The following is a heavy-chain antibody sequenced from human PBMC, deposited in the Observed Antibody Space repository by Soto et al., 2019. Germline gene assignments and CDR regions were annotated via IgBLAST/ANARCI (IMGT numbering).Heavy chain of an antibody. CDR3: TRAPDGNNADY. CDR1: GFIFSGTT. Sequence: EVQLVESGGDLVQPGGSLKLSCAASGFIFSGTTIHWVRQASGEGLEWVGRIRGRADNYATGYAASVKGRFTISRDDSKNTAYLQMNSLKTEDTAVYFCTRAPDGNNADYWGQGTLVTVSS. V-gene: IGHV3-73*02. CDR2: IRGRADNYAT. J-gene: IGHJ4*02. D-gene: IGHD6-13*01.